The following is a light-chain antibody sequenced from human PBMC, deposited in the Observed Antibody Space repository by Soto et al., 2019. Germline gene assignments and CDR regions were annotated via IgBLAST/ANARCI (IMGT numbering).Light chain of an antibody. CDR1: SSDVGGYNY. CDR2: DVS. CDR3: SPYTGSSTYVV. Sequence: QSALTQPASVSGSPGQSITISCTGTSSDVGGYNYVSWYQQHPGKAPKLMIYDVSNRPSGVSNRFSGSKSGNTASLSISGLQAQVEADYYCSPYTGSSTYVVFGGGTKLTVL. J-gene: IGLJ2*01. V-gene: IGLV2-14*01.